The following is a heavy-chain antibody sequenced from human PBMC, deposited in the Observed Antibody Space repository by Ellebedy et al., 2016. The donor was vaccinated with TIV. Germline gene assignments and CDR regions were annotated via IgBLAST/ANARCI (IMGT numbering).Heavy chain of an antibody. CDR2: ISGSGLST. D-gene: IGHD1-26*01. J-gene: IGHJ3*02. Sequence: GGSLRLSCAASGFTFKNYNVRWVRQAPGKGLEWVSAISGSGLSTYYADSVKGRFTISRDNTKNTLYLQMNSLRAEDTAVYYCAKDLFGGSYFPKEGVFDIWGQGTMVTVSP. CDR3: AKDLFGGSYFPKEGVFDI. CDR1: GFTFKNYN. V-gene: IGHV3-23*01.